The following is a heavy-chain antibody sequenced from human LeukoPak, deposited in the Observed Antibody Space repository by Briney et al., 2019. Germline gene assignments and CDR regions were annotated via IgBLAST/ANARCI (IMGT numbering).Heavy chain of an antibody. CDR3: ARELSYYGSGNYYQGRGYYFDY. Sequence: ASVKVSCKASGYTFTTNGISWVRQPPGQGLEWMGWISPYNGNTNYAEKVQGRITMTTDTYTRTVFMALGSLTSDDTAVYYCARELSYYGSGNYYQGRGYYFDYWGQGTLLTVSS. CDR2: ISPYNGNT. V-gene: IGHV1-18*01. D-gene: IGHD3-10*01. CDR1: GYTFTTNG. J-gene: IGHJ4*02.